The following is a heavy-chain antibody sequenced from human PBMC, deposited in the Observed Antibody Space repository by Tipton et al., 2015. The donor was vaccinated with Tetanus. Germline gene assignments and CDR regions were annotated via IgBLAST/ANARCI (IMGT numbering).Heavy chain of an antibody. V-gene: IGHV1-18*01. D-gene: IGHD6-19*01. CDR1: GYTFTTYG. CDR2: NGGHNGDT. Sequence: QSGAEVKKPGASVKVSCGASGYTFTTYGINWIRQAPGQGLEWLGWNGGHNGDTNYAQKFQGRVTMTTDTSANTAYMELRSLRSDDTAVYFCARLVKQWLIPEDYWGQGTLVTVSS. J-gene: IGHJ4*02. CDR3: ARLVKQWLIPEDY.